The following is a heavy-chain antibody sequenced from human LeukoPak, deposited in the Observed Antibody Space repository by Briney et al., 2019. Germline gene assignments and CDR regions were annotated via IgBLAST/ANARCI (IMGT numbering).Heavy chain of an antibody. CDR3: ARWQLDNDY. J-gene: IGHJ4*02. D-gene: IGHD6-13*01. CDR2: INHSGST. V-gene: IGHV4-34*01. Sequence: SETLSLTCAVYGGSFSGYYWSWIRQPPGKGLEWIGEINHSGSTNYNPSLKGRVTISVDTSKNQFSLKLSSVTAADTAVYYCARWQLDNDYWGQGTLVTVSS. CDR1: GGSFSGYY.